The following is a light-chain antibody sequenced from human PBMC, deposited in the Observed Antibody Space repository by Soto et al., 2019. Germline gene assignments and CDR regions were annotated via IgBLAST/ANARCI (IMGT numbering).Light chain of an antibody. J-gene: IGLJ2*01. CDR1: SSNIGAGYD. Sequence: QSALTQPPSVPGAPGQRVTISCTGSSSNIGAGYDVHWYQQVPGTAPKLLIYGDNNRPSGVPDRFSGSKSGTSASLAITGLQTEDEADYYCQSYDSSLSGNVVFGGGTKLTV. V-gene: IGLV1-40*01. CDR3: QSYDSSLSGNVV. CDR2: GDN.